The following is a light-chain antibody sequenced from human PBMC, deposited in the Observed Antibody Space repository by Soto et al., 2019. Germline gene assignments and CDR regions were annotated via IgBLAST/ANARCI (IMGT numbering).Light chain of an antibody. J-gene: IGKJ1*01. Sequence: DIQMTQSPSTLSASVGDRVTITCRASQSVTIRLAWYQQKPGKAPKLLTYDASNLESGVPSRFSGSGSETEFTLSINSLQPDDFATYYCQQYNTWGTFGQGTKVDIK. CDR2: DAS. CDR1: QSVTIR. V-gene: IGKV1-5*01. CDR3: QQYNTWGT.